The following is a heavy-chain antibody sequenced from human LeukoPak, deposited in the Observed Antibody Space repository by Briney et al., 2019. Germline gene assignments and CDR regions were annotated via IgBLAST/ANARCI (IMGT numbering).Heavy chain of an antibody. CDR2: ITVSGTTI. Sequence: GRSLRLSCAASGFTFSSYEMNSVRQAPGEGLEWVSYITVSGTTIYYADSVKGRFTISRDDAKTSLYLQMNSLRAEDTAVYYCTRDRSRAEDDWGQGTLVTVPS. J-gene: IGHJ4*02. CDR1: GFTFSSYE. D-gene: IGHD1-14*01. CDR3: TRDRSRAEDD. V-gene: IGHV3-48*03.